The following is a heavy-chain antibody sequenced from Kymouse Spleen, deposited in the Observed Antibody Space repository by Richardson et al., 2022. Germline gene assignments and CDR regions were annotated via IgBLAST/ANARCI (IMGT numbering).Heavy chain of an antibody. CDR2: IWYDGSNK. CDR3: ARDMGATFFDY. V-gene: IGHV3-33*01. Sequence: QVQLVESGGGVVQPGRSLRLSCAASGFTFSSYGMHWVRQAPGKGLEWVAVIWYDGSNKYYADSVKGRFTISRDNSKNTLYLQMNSLRAEDTAVYYCARDMGATFFDYWGQGTLVTVSS. J-gene: IGHJ4*02. CDR1: GFTFSSYG. D-gene: IGHD1-26*01.